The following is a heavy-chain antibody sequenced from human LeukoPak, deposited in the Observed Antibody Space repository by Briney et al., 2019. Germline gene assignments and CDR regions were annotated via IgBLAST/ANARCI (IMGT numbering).Heavy chain of an antibody. V-gene: IGHV4-59*01. CDR3: ARDKWDSSGHYRLDY. CDR1: GGSISSYY. J-gene: IGHJ4*02. D-gene: IGHD3-22*01. Sequence: SETLSLTCTVSGGSISSYYWSWIRQPPGKGLEWIGYVYYSGSTNYNPSLKSRVSISVDTSRNQFSLKLSSVTAADTAVYYCARDKWDSSGHYRLDYWGQGSLVTVSS. CDR2: VYYSGST.